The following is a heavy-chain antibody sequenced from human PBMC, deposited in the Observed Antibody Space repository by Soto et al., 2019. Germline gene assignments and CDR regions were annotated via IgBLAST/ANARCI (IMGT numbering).Heavy chain of an antibody. V-gene: IGHV3-23*01. Sequence: WSLRLSCAASGFTFSSYAMSWVRQAPGKGLEWVSAISGSGGSTYYADSVKGRFTISRDNSKNTLYLQMNSLRAEDTAVYYCAKGGDIAARPFFFFDIWGQGTMVTVSS. CDR3: AKGGDIAARPFFFFDI. CDR1: GFTFSSYA. D-gene: IGHD6-6*01. CDR2: ISGSGGST. J-gene: IGHJ3*02.